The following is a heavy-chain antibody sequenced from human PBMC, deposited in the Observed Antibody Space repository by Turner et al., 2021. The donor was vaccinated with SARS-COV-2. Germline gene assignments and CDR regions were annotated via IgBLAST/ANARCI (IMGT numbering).Heavy chain of an antibody. CDR1: VFTVSSNY. CDR2: VDNGGST. D-gene: IGHD4-17*01. J-gene: IGHJ4*02. Sequence: EVQLVASGGGLVQPGASLRLSCAASVFTVSSNYMTLVRQAPGKGLEWDSVVDNGGSTYYAESVKGRFTITRDNSKNTLYLQMNSLRAEDTAVYYCARTLPYGDYHDYWGQGTLVTVSS. CDR3: ARTLPYGDYHDY. V-gene: IGHV3-66*01.